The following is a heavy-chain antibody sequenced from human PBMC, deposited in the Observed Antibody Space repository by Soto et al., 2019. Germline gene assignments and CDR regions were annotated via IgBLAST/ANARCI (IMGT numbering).Heavy chain of an antibody. CDR1: GGSFSGYY. V-gene: IGHV4-34*01. CDR2: INHRGST. J-gene: IGHJ4*02. D-gene: IGHD2-8*02. Sequence: QVQLQQWGAGLLKPSETLSLTCAVYGGSFSGYYWTWIRQPPGTGLEWIGEINHRGSTNYNPSLKRRVTISVDTSKNRFSLKLTSVTAAGSAVYYCARYKITGLFDYWGQGTLVTVSS. CDR3: ARYKITGLFDY.